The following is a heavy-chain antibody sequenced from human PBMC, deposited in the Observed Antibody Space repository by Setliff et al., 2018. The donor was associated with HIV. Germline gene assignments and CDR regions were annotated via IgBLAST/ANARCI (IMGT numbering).Heavy chain of an antibody. V-gene: IGHV4-59*01. J-gene: IGHJ3*02. Sequence: PSLTCSVSSDSITYYYWNWIRQPPGKGLEWIGNIFDSENTNYNPSLKSRVTMSVDTSKNQFSLKLSSVTAADTAVYYCARQITSVTTEKLVVNDAFDIWGQGIMVTVSS. CDR2: IFDSENT. CDR3: ARQITSVTTEKLVVNDAFDI. D-gene: IGHD3-22*01. CDR1: SDSITYYY.